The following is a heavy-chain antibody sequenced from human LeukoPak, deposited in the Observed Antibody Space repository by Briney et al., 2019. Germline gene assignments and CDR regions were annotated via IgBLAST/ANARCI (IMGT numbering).Heavy chain of an antibody. CDR3: TRRGSYCSGGSCYSSFDY. CDR1: GFTFSGSA. V-gene: IGHV3-73*01. J-gene: IGHJ4*02. CDR2: IRSKANSYAT. D-gene: IGHD2-15*01. Sequence: GGSLRLSCAASGFTFSGSAMHWVRQASGKGLEWVGRIRSKANSYATAYAASVKGRFTISRDDSKNTAYLQMNSLKTEDTAVYYCTRRGSYCSGGSCYSSFDYWGQGTLVTVSS.